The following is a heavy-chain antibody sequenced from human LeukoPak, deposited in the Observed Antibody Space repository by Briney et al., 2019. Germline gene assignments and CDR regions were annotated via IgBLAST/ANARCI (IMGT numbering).Heavy chain of an antibody. V-gene: IGHV1-46*01. CDR1: GYTFTSYY. D-gene: IGHD3-3*01. Sequence: ASVKVSCKASGYTFTSYYMHWVRQAPGQGLEWMGIINPSGGSTSYAQKFQGRVTMTRDTSTSTVYMELSSLRSEDTAVYYCASGPGQITIFGVLDVWGQGTTVTVSS. CDR3: ASGPGQITIFGVLDV. J-gene: IGHJ6*02. CDR2: INPSGGST.